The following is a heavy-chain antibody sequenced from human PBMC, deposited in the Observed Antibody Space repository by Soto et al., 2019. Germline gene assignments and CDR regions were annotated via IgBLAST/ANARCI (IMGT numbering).Heavy chain of an antibody. D-gene: IGHD1-26*01. V-gene: IGHV1-69*08. J-gene: IGHJ4*02. CDR1: GGTSTIYT. CDR2: IVPMLGIT. Sequence: QVPLVQSGAELKKPGSSVKVSCEASGGTSTIYTITWVRQAPGQGLAWMGRIVPMLGITNYARNFQDRLTITADQSKGTVYMELSSLRFEDTALYYCATEKYGAGRVGVYDWGKGTQVTVSS. CDR3: ATEKYGAGRVGVYD.